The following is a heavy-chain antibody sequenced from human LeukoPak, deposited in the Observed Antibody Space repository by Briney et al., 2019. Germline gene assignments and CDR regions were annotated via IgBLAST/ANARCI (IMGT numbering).Heavy chain of an antibody. CDR3: ARDISGSYSSDAFDI. V-gene: IGHV3-7*04. CDR2: IKQDGSEK. Sequence: GGSLRLSCAASGFTFSSYWMSWVRQAPGKGLEWVANIKQDGSEKYYVDSVKGRFTISRDNAKNSLYLQMNSLRAEDAAVYYCARDISGSYSSDAFDIWGQGTMVTVSS. J-gene: IGHJ3*02. D-gene: IGHD1-26*01. CDR1: GFTFSSYW.